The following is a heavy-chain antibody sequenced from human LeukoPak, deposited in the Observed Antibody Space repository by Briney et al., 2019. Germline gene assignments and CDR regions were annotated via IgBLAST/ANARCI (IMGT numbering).Heavy chain of an antibody. CDR1: GFTFSNFG. V-gene: IGHV3-33*06. D-gene: IGHD2-15*01. CDR3: AKGHRYCTSGNCNSAVDY. J-gene: IGHJ4*02. CDR2: IWNDGSKK. Sequence: GGSLRLSCAASGFTFSNFGMYWVRQAPGKGLEWVAVIWNDGSKKYYADTVKGRFTISRDNSKNTLDLQMNSLRAEDTAVYYCAKGHRYCTSGNCNSAVDYWGQGTLVTVSS.